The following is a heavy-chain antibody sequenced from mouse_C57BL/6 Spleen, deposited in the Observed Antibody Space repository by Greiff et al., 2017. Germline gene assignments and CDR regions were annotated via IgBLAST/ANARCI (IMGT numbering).Heavy chain of an antibody. V-gene: IGHV6-3*01. Sequence: EVKLMESGGGLVQPGGSMKLSCVASGFTFSNYWMNWVRQSPEKGLEWVAQIRLKSDNYATHYAESVKGRFTISRDDSKSSVYLQMNNLRAEDTGIYYCTRGGYFDVWGTGTTVTVSS. CDR2: IRLKSDNYAT. CDR3: TRGGYFDV. CDR1: GFTFSNYW. J-gene: IGHJ1*03.